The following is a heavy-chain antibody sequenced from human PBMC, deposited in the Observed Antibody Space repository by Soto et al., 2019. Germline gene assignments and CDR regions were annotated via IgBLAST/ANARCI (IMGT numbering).Heavy chain of an antibody. D-gene: IGHD1-1*01. V-gene: IGHV4-34*01. Sequence: PQKRPLTCAVSAFSPYSWGWIRQPPGKGLEWIGEINHSGSTNYNPSLKSRVTISVDTSKNQFSLKLSSVTAADTAVYFCARGPHFEYQLVYFDSWGQG. CDR2: INHSGST. J-gene: IGHJ4*02. CDR3: ARGPHFEYQLVYFDS. CDR1: AFSPYS.